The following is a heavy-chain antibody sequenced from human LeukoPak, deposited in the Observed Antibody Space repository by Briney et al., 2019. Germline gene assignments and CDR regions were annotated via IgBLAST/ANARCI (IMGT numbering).Heavy chain of an antibody. CDR3: ARDPAAGLGYFDY. V-gene: IGHV1-69*05. CDR1: GGTFSSYA. D-gene: IGHD6-13*01. Sequence: SVKVSCKASGGTFSSYAISWVRQAPGQGLEWMGGIIPIFGTASYAQKFQSRVTITTDESTSTAYMELSSLRSEDTAVYYCARDPAAGLGYFDYWGQGTLVTVSS. J-gene: IGHJ4*02. CDR2: IIPIFGTA.